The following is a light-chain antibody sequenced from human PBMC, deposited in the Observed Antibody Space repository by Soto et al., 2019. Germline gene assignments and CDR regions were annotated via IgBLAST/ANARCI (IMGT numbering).Light chain of an antibody. CDR2: GAS. CDR1: QSVNSNY. V-gene: IGKV3-20*01. Sequence: EIVLTQSPGTLSLSPGERATLSCRASQSVNSNYLAWHQQKPGQGPRLLMYGASSRATGIPDRFSGSGSGTDFNLTISRLEPEDFAVYYCQQDDNSPRTSGQGTKVEIK. J-gene: IGKJ1*01. CDR3: QQDDNSPRT.